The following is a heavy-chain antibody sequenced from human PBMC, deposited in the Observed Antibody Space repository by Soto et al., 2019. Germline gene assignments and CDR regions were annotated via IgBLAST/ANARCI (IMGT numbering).Heavy chain of an antibody. CDR2: IYYSGST. CDR1: GGSVNNANYF. Sequence: QVRLEESGPGLVKPSETLSLICSVSGGSVNNANYFWNWIRHHPENGLEWIGYIYYSGSTRYNPSFKTRATLSTDTSKNQFSLSLKSVTVADTAVYFCARDADYGGSRMVVDVLGRGTTVT. J-gene: IGHJ6*02. V-gene: IGHV4-31*03. CDR3: ARDADYGGSRMVVDV. D-gene: IGHD4-17*01.